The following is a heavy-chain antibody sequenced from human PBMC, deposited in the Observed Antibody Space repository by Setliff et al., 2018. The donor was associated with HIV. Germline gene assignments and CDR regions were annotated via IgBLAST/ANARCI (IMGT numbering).Heavy chain of an antibody. V-gene: IGHV1-2*06. CDR2: INPNSGGT. Sequence: GASVKVSCKASGYTFTGYYMHWVRQAPGQGLEWMGRINPNSGGTNYAQKFQGRVTMTRDTSISTAYMELSRLRSDDTAVYYCASKIFCTNGVCLDAFDIWGQGTKVTVSS. J-gene: IGHJ3*02. CDR3: ASKIFCTNGVCLDAFDI. CDR1: GYTFTGYY. D-gene: IGHD2-8*01.